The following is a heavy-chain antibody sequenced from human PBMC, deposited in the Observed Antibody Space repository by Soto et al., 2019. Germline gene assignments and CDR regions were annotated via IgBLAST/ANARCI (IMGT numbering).Heavy chain of an antibody. D-gene: IGHD4-17*01. CDR1: GGTFSSYA. Sequence: QVQLVQSGAEVKKPGSSVKVCCKASGGTFSSYAISWVRQAPGQGLEWMGGIIPIFGTPNYEQKFQGRVTITADKSTSTAYMELSRLRSEDTAVYYCARNQIATDDAFDIWGQGTMVTVSS. CDR2: IIPIFGTP. J-gene: IGHJ3*02. V-gene: IGHV1-69*06. CDR3: ARNQIATDDAFDI.